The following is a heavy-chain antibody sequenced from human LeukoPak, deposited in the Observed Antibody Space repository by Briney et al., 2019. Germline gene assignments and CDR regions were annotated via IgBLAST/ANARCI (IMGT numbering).Heavy chain of an antibody. D-gene: IGHD3-22*01. Sequence: ASVKVSCKASGYTFTGHYIHWVRQAPGHGLEWMGGIHPNTGGTKYAQKFQGRVTMTRDTSSSTAYMELSSLRSADTAVYYCASEYKYDSSGANAFDIWGQGTMVTVSS. J-gene: IGHJ3*02. CDR2: IHPNTGGT. V-gene: IGHV1-2*02. CDR3: ASEYKYDSSGANAFDI. CDR1: GYTFTGHY.